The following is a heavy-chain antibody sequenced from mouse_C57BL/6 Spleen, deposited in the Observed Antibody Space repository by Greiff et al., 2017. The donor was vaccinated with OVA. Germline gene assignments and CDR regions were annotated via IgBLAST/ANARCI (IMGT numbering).Heavy chain of an antibody. V-gene: IGHV1-69*01. J-gene: IGHJ2*01. CDR2: IDPSDSYT. Sequence: QVQLQQPGAELVMPGASVKLSCKASGYTFTSYWMHWVTQRPGQGLEWIGEIDPSDSYTNYNQKFQGKSTLTVDKSSSTAYMQLSSLTSEDSAVYYCARGLRLREDYWGQGTTLTVSS. D-gene: IGHD3-2*02. CDR3: ARGLRLREDY. CDR1: GYTFTSYW.